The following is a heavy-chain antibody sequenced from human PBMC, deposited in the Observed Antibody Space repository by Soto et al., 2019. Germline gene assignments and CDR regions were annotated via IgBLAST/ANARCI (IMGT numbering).Heavy chain of an antibody. V-gene: IGHV3-33*01. CDR3: ARFLSGMFDY. CDR2: IWYDGSNK. CDR1: GFTFSSYG. Sequence: QVQLVESGEGVVQPGRSLRLSCAASGFTFSSYGMHWVRQAPGKGLEWVAVIWYDGSNKHYGDSVKGRFTISRDNSKNTLYLQMNSLRAEDTAVYYCARFLSGMFDYWGQGTLVTVSS. J-gene: IGHJ4*02. D-gene: IGHD1-20*01.